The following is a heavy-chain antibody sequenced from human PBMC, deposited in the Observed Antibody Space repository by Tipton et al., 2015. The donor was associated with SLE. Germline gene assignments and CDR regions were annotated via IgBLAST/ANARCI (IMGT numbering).Heavy chain of an antibody. CDR1: GGSISSYY. V-gene: IGHV4-59*01. CDR3: ARVTRHYYDSSGYYLFDY. D-gene: IGHD3-22*01. CDR2: IYYSGST. J-gene: IGHJ4*02. Sequence: TLSLTCTVSGGSISSYYWSWIRQPPGKGLEWIGYIYYSGSTNYNPSLKSRVTISVDTSKNQFSLKLSSVTAADTAVYYCARVTRHYYDSSGYYLFDYWGQGTLVTVSS.